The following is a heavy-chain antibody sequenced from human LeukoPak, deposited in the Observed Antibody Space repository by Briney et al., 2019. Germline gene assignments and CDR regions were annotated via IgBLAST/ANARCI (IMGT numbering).Heavy chain of an antibody. CDR3: ARAGYCSSTSCQWVPLV. Sequence: SETLSLTCTVSGDSIKNYYWIWIRQSPGKGLEWIGYIYYSGSTYYNPSLESRVTMSVDTSKNQFSLKLNSVTAADTAVYYCARAGYCSSTSCQWVPLVWGQGTTVTVSS. CDR2: IYYSGST. V-gene: IGHV4-59*01. D-gene: IGHD2-2*03. CDR1: GDSIKNYY. J-gene: IGHJ6*02.